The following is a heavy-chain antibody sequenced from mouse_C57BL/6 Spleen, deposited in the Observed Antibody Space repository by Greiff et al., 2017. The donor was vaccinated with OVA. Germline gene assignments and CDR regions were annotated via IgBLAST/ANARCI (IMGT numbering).Heavy chain of an antibody. CDR2: IWWDDDK. D-gene: IGHD1-1*01. CDR3: ARIGDDGSSYYAMDY. Sequence: QVTLKESGPGILQPSQTLSLTCSFSGFSLSTFGMGVGWIRQPSGKGLEWLAHIWWDDDKYYNPALKSRLTISKATSKKQVFHKRANVDTADTATYYCARIGDDGSSYYAMDYWGQGTSVTVSS. V-gene: IGHV8-8*01. CDR1: GFSLSTFGMG. J-gene: IGHJ4*01.